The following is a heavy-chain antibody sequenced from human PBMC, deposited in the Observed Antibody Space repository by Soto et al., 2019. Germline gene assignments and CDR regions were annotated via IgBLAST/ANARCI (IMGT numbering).Heavy chain of an antibody. CDR2: IDYSGST. CDR3: SRQKNGAAARPWWFDP. V-gene: IGHV4-59*08. Sequence: SETLSLTCTFSGCSISSYFWSLIRQPPGKGLEWIGYIDYSGSTNYNPSLKSRVTISGDTSKNQFSLNLSSVTAADTAVYYCSRQKNGAAARPWWFDPWGQGTLVTVSS. D-gene: IGHD6-6*01. J-gene: IGHJ5*02. CDR1: GCSISSYF.